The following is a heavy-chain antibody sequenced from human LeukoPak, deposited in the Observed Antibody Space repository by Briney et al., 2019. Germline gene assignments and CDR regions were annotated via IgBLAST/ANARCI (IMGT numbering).Heavy chain of an antibody. CDR2: IYYSGST. D-gene: IGHD2/OR15-2a*01. Sequence: PSETLSLTCTVSGGSISSYYWSWIRQSPGKGLEWIGDIYYSGSTNYSPSLKSRVTVSVDTSKNQFSLRLRSVTAADTAIYYCARQRREYNENSRLYYYYMAVWGKGTTVTVSS. V-gene: IGHV4-59*01. J-gene: IGHJ6*03. CDR3: ARQRREYNENSRLYYYYMAV. CDR1: GGSISSYY.